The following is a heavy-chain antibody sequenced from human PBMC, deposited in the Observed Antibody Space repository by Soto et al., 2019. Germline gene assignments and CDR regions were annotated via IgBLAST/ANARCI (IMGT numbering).Heavy chain of an antibody. Sequence: QVQLVQSGAEVKKPWSSVKVSCKASGGTFSSYSINWVRQATVQGLEWVGGIILMFGTANYALKIQGRVTITANTTTGTTYMELSSMRSQNTAVYYGASRLSPTTVTTAADYWGQGTLVTVSS. CDR1: GGTFSSYS. V-gene: IGHV1-69*06. J-gene: IGHJ4*02. CDR2: IILMFGTA. CDR3: ASRLSPTTVTTAADY. D-gene: IGHD4-17*01.